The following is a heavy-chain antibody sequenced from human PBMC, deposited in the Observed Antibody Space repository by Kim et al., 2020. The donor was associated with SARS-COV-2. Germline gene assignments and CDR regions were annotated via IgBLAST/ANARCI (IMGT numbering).Heavy chain of an antibody. CDR2: IKSKTDGGTT. D-gene: IGHD3-22*01. J-gene: IGHJ4*02. Sequence: GGSLILSCAASGFTFSNAWMSWVRQAPGKGLEWVGRIKSKTDGGTTDYAAPVKGRFTISRDDSKNTLYLQMNSLKTEDTAVYYCTTGELNYYDSSGYYYWGQGTLVTVSS. CDR1: GFTFSNAW. V-gene: IGHV3-15*01. CDR3: TTGELNYYDSSGYYY.